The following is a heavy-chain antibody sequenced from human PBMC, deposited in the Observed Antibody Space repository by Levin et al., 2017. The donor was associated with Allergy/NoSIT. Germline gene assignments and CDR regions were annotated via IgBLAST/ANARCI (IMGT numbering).Heavy chain of an antibody. Sequence: SCAASGFTVGNTYMTWVRQAPGKGLEWVSVLYSGGATYYADSVKGRFTISRDNSKNTLYLQMNSPRAEDTAVYYCARVGPSGQFAGYFDYWGQGTLVTVSS. D-gene: IGHD6-19*01. J-gene: IGHJ4*02. CDR3: ARVGPSGQFAGYFDY. CDR2: LYSGGAT. CDR1: GFTVGNTY. V-gene: IGHV3-53*01.